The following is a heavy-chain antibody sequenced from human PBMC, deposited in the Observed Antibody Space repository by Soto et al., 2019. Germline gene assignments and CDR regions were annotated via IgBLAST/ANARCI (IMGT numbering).Heavy chain of an antibody. CDR1: GGSISSSSYY. CDR3: ARQGLGMGVIDWFDP. CDR2: IYYSGST. D-gene: IGHD1-26*01. J-gene: IGHJ5*02. V-gene: IGHV4-39*01. Sequence: SETLSHTCTVSGGSISSSSYYWGWIRQPPGKGLEWIGSIYYSGSTYYNPSLKSRVTISVDTSKNQFSLKLSSVTAADTAVYYCARQGLGMGVIDWFDPWGQGTLVTVSS.